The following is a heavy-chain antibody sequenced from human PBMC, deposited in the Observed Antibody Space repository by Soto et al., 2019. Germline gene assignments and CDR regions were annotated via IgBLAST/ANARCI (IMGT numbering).Heavy chain of an antibody. Sequence: SVKVSCKASGLTFSSYGMHWVRQAPGKGLDWVAVIWYDGSNTYYADSVKGRFTISRDNSKNTLYPQMNSLRAEDTAVYYCARATTTGLDYWGQGTLVTVSS. V-gene: IGHV3-33*01. CDR2: IWYDGSNT. J-gene: IGHJ4*02. CDR3: ARATTTGLDY. CDR1: GLTFSSYG. D-gene: IGHD1-26*01.